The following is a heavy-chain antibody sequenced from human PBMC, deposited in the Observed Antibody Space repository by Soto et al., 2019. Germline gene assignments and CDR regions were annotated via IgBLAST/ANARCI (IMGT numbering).Heavy chain of an antibody. V-gene: IGHV1-2*05. CDR1: GYRFTAYY. CDR3: ARDGNFAFRGYSFAFDV. D-gene: IGHD5-18*01. Sequence: QVQLVQSGAEVKKPGASVRVSCEASGYRFTAYYIHWVRQAPGQGLEWMGRMNLDTGGTTFAQKFPGRVHMTKDTYISTAHMEVSSGKTDDKGMYYCARDGNFAFRGYSFAFDVWGQGTLVTVSS. CDR2: MNLDTGGT. J-gene: IGHJ4*02.